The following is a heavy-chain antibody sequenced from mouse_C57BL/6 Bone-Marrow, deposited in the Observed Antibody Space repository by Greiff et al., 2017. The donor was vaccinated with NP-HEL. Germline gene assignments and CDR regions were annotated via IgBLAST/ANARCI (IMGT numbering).Heavy chain of an antibody. Sequence: EVQRVESGGGLVQPGGSLKLSCAASGFTFSDYYMYWVRQTPEKRLEWVAYISNGGGSTYYPDTVKGRFTISRDNAKNTLYLQMSRLKSEDTAMYYCARHERDAMDYWGQGTSVTVSS. J-gene: IGHJ4*01. V-gene: IGHV5-12*01. CDR1: GFTFSDYY. CDR2: ISNGGGST. CDR3: ARHERDAMDY.